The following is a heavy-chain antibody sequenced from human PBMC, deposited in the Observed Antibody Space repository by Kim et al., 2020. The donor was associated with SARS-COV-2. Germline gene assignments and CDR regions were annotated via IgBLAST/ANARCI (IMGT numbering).Heavy chain of an antibody. Sequence: SETLSRTCTVSGGSISSYYWSWIRQPPGKGLEWIGYIYYSGSTNYNPSLKSRVTISVDTSKNQFSLKLSSVTAADTAVYYCARAPVRLLWFGVLLYDAF. J-gene: IGHJ3*01. V-gene: IGHV4-59*01. CDR1: GGSISSYY. D-gene: IGHD3-10*01. CDR3: ARAPVRLLWFGVLLYDAF. CDR2: IYYSGST.